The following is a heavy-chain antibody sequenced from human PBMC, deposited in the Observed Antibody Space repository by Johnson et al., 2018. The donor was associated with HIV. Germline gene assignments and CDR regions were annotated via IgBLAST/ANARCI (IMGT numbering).Heavy chain of an antibody. Sequence: VQLVESGGGVVQPGRSLRLSCAASGFTVSSNYMSWVRQAPGKGLEWVSVIYSGGSTYYADSVKGRFTISRDNSKNTLYLQMNSLRAEDTAVYYCARATDQRLDAFDIWGQGTMVTVSS. V-gene: IGHV3-66*02. D-gene: IGHD6-25*01. CDR1: GFTVSSNY. CDR2: IYSGGST. J-gene: IGHJ3*02. CDR3: ARATDQRLDAFDI.